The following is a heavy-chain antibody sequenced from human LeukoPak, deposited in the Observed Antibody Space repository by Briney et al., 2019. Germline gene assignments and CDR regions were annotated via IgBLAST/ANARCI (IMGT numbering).Heavy chain of an antibody. Sequence: GASVKVSCKASGGTFSSYAISWVRQAPGQGLEWMGGIIPIFGTANYAQKFQGRVTITADESTSTAYMELSSLRSEDTAVYYCARDTRGGYYYYYGMDVWGQGTTVTVSS. CDR2: IIPIFGTA. J-gene: IGHJ6*02. D-gene: IGHD3-10*01. V-gene: IGHV1-69*01. CDR1: GGTFSSYA. CDR3: ARDTRGGYYYYYGMDV.